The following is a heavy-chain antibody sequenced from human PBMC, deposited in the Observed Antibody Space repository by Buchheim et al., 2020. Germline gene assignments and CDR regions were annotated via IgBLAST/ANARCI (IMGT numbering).Heavy chain of an antibody. D-gene: IGHD2-15*01. J-gene: IGHJ6*02. CDR3: ARDACSGGSCYYYGMDV. V-gene: IGHV1-46*01. Sequence: QVQLVQSGAEVKKPGASVKVSWKASGYTFTSYYMHWVRQAPRQGLEWMGIINPSGGSTSYAQKFQGRFTMPRDTSPSTVYMELSSLRSEDTAVYYCARDACSGGSCYYYGMDVWGQGTT. CDR1: GYTFTSYY. CDR2: INPSGGST.